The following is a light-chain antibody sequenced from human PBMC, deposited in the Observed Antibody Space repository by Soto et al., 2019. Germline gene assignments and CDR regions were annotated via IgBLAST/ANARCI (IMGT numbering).Light chain of an antibody. J-gene: IGKJ2*01. Sequence: EIGLPQSPGTLSLSPGERATLSCRASQSVYNNYLAWYQQKPGQTPRLLVNGASNRATGIPDRFSGGGSGTDFTLTISSLEPEDFAVYYCQQYGLPPHAFGQGTRVEIK. V-gene: IGKV3-20*01. CDR2: GAS. CDR3: QQYGLPPHA. CDR1: QSVYNNY.